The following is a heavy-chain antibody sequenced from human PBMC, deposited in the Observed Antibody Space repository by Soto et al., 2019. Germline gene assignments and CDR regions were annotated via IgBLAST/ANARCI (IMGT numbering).Heavy chain of an antibody. CDR1: GFTFSSYA. J-gene: IGHJ6*02. CDR3: AKDWGGYYYYGMDV. D-gene: IGHD2-21*01. V-gene: IGHV3-23*01. CDR2: ISGSGGST. Sequence: EVQLLESGGGLVQPGGSLRLSCAASGFTFSSYAMSWVRQAPGKGLEWVSAISGSGGSTYYADSVKGRFTIPRDNSKNALYLQMNSLRAEDTAVYYCAKDWGGYYYYGMDVWGQGTTVTVSS.